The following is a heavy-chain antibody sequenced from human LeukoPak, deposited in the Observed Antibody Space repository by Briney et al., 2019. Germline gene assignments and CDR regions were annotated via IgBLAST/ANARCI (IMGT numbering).Heavy chain of an antibody. D-gene: IGHD6-19*01. CDR1: GFTFDDYA. J-gene: IGHJ6*04. CDR2: ISWDGGST. V-gene: IGHV3-43D*04. Sequence: GGSLRLFCAASGFTFDDYAMHWVRQAPGKGLEWVSLISWDGGSTYYADSVKGRFTISRDNNKNSLYLQMKSLRAEDTALYYCAKDMGSGWSYQYYGMDVWGKGTTVTVSS. CDR3: AKDMGSGWSYQYYGMDV.